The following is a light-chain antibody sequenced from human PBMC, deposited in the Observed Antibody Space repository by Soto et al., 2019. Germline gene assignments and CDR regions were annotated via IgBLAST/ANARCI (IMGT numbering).Light chain of an antibody. Sequence: EIVLTQSPATLSLSPGERATLSCRASQTVGSYLAWFRQTPAQAPRLLIYDTSIRATGIPARFSGSGSGTALTLTITCLEVEDFAVYYCQQRSDWPPTFGQATKVEIK. CDR1: QTVGSY. J-gene: IGKJ1*01. V-gene: IGKV3-11*01. CDR3: QQRSDWPPT. CDR2: DTS.